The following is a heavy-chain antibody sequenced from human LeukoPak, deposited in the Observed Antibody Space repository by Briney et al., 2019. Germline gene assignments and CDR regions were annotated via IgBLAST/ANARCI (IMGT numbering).Heavy chain of an antibody. CDR2: IYTSGST. Sequence: SETLSLTCTVSGGSISIGGYYWSWIRQPAGKGLEWIGRIYTSGSTNYNPSLKSRVTISVDTSKNQFSLKLSSVTAADTAVYYCARFSGSYYIGVDYWGQGTLVTVSS. V-gene: IGHV4-61*02. J-gene: IGHJ4*02. CDR1: GGSISIGGYY. CDR3: ARFSGSYYIGVDY. D-gene: IGHD3-10*01.